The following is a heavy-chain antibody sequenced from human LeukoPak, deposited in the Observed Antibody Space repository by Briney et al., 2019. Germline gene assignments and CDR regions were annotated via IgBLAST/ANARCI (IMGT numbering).Heavy chain of an antibody. D-gene: IGHD6-13*01. CDR2: INSDGSST. V-gene: IGHV3-74*01. Sequence: GGSLRLSCAASGFTFSSYWMHWVRQAPGKGLVWVSRINSDGSSTSYADSVKGRFTISRDNAKNMLYLQMNSLRAEDTAVYYCARDAMYSSSGGDYYYYGMDVWGKGTTVTVSS. CDR1: GFTFSSYW. J-gene: IGHJ6*04. CDR3: ARDAMYSSSGGDYYYYGMDV.